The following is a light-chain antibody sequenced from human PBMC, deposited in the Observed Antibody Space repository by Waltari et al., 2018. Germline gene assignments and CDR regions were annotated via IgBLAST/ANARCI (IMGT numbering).Light chain of an antibody. Sequence: QSALTQPRSVSGSPGQSVTISCTGTSSDVGGYNYVSWYQQHPGKAPKLMIYDVSKRPSGVPDRFSGSKSCNTASLTISGLQAEDEADYYCCSYAGSYTSLFGGGTKLTVL. CDR3: CSYAGSYTSL. V-gene: IGLV2-11*01. J-gene: IGLJ2*01. CDR1: SSDVGGYNY. CDR2: DVS.